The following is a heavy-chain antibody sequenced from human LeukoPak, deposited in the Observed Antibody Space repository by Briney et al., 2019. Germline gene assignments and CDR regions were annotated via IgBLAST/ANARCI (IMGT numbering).Heavy chain of an antibody. Sequence: SETLSLTCAVYGGSFSGYYWSWIRQPPGKGLEWIGEINHSGSTNYKSSLKSRVTISVDPSKNQFSLKLSSVTAADTAVYYCARVYYHDSRSNYFDPWGQGTLVTVSS. J-gene: IGHJ5*02. V-gene: IGHV4-34*01. CDR2: INHSGST. D-gene: IGHD3-22*01. CDR3: ARVYYHDSRSNYFDP. CDR1: GGSFSGYY.